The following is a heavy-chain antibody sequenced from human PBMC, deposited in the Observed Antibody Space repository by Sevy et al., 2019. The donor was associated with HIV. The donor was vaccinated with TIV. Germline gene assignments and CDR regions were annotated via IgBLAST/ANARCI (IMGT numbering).Heavy chain of an antibody. V-gene: IGHV3-30-3*01. J-gene: IGHJ4*02. D-gene: IGHD6-19*01. CDR3: TRDAGYSIAWSPSDY. CDR1: GLTFSSHA. CDR2: ISSAGCNK. Sequence: GGSLRLSCAASGLTFSSHAMHWVRQAPGKGLEWVAVISSAGCNKYYADSVKGRFTISRDNPKNTLYLQMNSLRPEDTAVYYCTRDAGYSIAWSPSDYWGQGTLVTVSS.